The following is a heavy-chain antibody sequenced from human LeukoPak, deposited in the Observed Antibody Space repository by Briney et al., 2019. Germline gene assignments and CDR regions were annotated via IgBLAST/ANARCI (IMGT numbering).Heavy chain of an antibody. CDR3: ARYYYDSGVDY. J-gene: IGHJ4*02. CDR1: GGSISSYY. CDR2: IYYSGST. D-gene: IGHD3-22*01. Sequence: SETLSLTCTVSGGSISSYYWSWIRQPPGKGLEWIGYIYYSGSTNYNPSLKSRVTISVDTSKNQFSLKLSSVTAADTAVYYCARYYYDSGVDYWGQGTLVTVSS. V-gene: IGHV4-59*01.